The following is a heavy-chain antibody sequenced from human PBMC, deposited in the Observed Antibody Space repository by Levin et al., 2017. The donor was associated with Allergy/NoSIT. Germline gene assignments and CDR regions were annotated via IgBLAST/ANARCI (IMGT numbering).Heavy chain of an antibody. CDR1: GFTFSGYY. J-gene: IGHJ5*01. V-gene: IGHV1-2*06. CDR3: ARGAASGTPYDLDS. D-gene: IGHD3-3*01. CDR2: INPNSRGI. Sequence: PTASVKVSCKASGFTFSGYYVHWVRQVPGQGLEWLGRINPNSRGINYAQKFQGRVTMTSDSSIRTAYVELSRLTSDDTAVYYCARGAASGTPYDLDSWGQGTLVTVSS.